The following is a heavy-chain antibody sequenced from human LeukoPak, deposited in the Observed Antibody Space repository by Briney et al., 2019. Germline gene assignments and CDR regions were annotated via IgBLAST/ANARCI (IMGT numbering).Heavy chain of an antibody. CDR1: GYTFTSYD. J-gene: IGHJ1*01. CDR3: ARKLSSSWYRSYAEYFQH. Sequence: GASVKVSCKASGYTFTSYDINWVRQATGQGLEWMGWMNPNSGNTGYAQKFQGRVTMTRNTSISTAYMELSSLRSEDTAVYYCARKLSSSWYRSYAEYFQHWGQGTLVTVSS. V-gene: IGHV1-8*01. D-gene: IGHD6-13*01. CDR2: MNPNSGNT.